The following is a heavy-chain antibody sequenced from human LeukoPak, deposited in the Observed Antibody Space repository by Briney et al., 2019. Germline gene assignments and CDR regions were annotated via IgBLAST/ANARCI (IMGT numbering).Heavy chain of an antibody. CDR3: ARGLYSSSWYYFDY. V-gene: IGHV4-59*01. CDR1: GGSISSYY. J-gene: IGHJ4*02. D-gene: IGHD6-13*01. CDR2: IYYSGST. Sequence: PSETLSLTCTVSGGSISSYYWSWIRQPPGKGLEWIGYIYYSGSTNYNPSLKSRVTISVDTSKNQFSLKLSSVTAADTAVYYCARGLYSSSWYYFDYWGQGTLVTVSS.